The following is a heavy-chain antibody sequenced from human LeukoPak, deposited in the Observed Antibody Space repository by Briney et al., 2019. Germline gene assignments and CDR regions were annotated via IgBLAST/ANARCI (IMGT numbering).Heavy chain of an antibody. J-gene: IGHJ4*02. CDR3: ARHWRFGELDY. D-gene: IGHD3-10*01. CDR1: GYTFTGYY. CDR2: INPNSGGT. V-gene: IGHV1-2*02. Sequence: ASVKVSCKASGYTFTGYYMHWVRQAPGQGLEWMGWINPNSGGTNYAQKFQGRVTMTRDTSASTAYMELSSLRSEDTAVYYCARHWRFGELDYWGQGTLVTVSS.